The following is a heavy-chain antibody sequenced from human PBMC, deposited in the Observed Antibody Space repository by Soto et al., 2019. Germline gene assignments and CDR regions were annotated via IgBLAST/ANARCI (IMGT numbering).Heavy chain of an antibody. D-gene: IGHD6-13*01. V-gene: IGHV1-8*01. Sequence: ASVKVSCKASGYTFTSYDINWVRQATGQGLEWMGWMNPNSGNTGYAQRFQGRVTMTRNTSISTAYMELSSLRSEDTAVYYCASSNIVAAPYGMDVWGQGTTVTVSS. J-gene: IGHJ6*02. CDR2: MNPNSGNT. CDR1: GYTFTSYD. CDR3: ASSNIVAAPYGMDV.